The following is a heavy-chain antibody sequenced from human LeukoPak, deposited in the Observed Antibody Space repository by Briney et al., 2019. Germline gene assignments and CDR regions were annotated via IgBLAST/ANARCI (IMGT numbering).Heavy chain of an antibody. J-gene: IGHJ5*02. CDR3: AREGSDPPWFDP. CDR2: IYYSGST. Sequence: PSETLSLTCTVSGGSISSGGYYWSWIRQHPGKGLEWIGYIYYSGSTNYNPSLKSRVTISVDTSKNQFSLKLSSVTAADTAVYYCAREGSDPPWFDPWGQGTLVTVSS. V-gene: IGHV4-31*03. D-gene: IGHD1-26*01. CDR1: GGSISSGGYY.